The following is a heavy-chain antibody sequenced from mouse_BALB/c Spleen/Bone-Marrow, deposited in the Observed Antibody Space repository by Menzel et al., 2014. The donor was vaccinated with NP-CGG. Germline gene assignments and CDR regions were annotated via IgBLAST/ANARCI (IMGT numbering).Heavy chain of an antibody. D-gene: IGHD1-2*01. V-gene: IGHV7-3*02. J-gene: IGHJ1*01. Sequence: DVKLVESGGGLVQPGGSLRLSCATSGFTFTDYYMSWVRQPPGKALEWLGFIRNKANGYTTEYSASVKGRFTISRDNSQSILYLQMNTLRAEDSATYYCARDNYYGYXWYFXVWGAGTPPTVSS. CDR1: GFTFTDYY. CDR2: IRNKANGYTT. CDR3: ARDNYYGYXWYFXV.